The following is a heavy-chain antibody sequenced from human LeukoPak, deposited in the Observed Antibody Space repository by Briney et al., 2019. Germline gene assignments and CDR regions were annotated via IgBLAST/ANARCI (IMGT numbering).Heavy chain of an antibody. D-gene: IGHD6-19*01. CDR1: GGSFSGYY. CDR2: INHSGST. CDR3: ARDSSGRNFDY. Sequence: PSETLSLTCAVYGGSFSGYYWSWIRQPPGKGLEWIGEINHSGSTNYNPSLKSRVTISVDTSKNQFSLKLSSVTAADTAVYYCARDSSGRNFDYWSQGTLVTVSS. V-gene: IGHV4-34*01. J-gene: IGHJ4*02.